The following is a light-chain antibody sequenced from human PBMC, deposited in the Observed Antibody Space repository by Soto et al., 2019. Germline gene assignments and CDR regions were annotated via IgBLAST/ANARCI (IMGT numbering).Light chain of an antibody. CDR2: QDS. V-gene: IGLV3-1*01. J-gene: IGLJ2*01. CDR1: KLGDKY. Sequence: SYELTQPPSVSVSPGQTASITCSGDKLGDKYACWYRQRPGQSPVLVIYQDSKRPSGIPERFSGSNSGNTATLTISGTQAMDEADYYCQAWDSSTVVFGGGTKLTAL. CDR3: QAWDSSTVV.